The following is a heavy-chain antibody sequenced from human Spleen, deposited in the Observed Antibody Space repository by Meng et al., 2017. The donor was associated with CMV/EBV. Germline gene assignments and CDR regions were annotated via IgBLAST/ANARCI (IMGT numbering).Heavy chain of an antibody. CDR2: IKEDGSEK. V-gene: IGHV3-7*01. Sequence: GGSLRLSCAASGFTVSSNYMSWVRQAPGKGLEWVANIKEDGSEKYYVDSVMGRFTISRDNAKNSLFLQMYSLRAEDTAVYYCARDYRSIAARRPNWYFDLWGRGTLVTVSS. J-gene: IGHJ2*01. D-gene: IGHD6-6*01. CDR3: ARDYRSIAARRPNWYFDL. CDR1: GFTVSSNY.